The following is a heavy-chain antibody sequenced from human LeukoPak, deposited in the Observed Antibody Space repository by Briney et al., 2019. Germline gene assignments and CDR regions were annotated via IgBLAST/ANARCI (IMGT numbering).Heavy chain of an antibody. V-gene: IGHV4-59*01. Sequence: SETLSLTCTVSGGSISSYYWSWIRQPPGKGLEWIGYIYYSGSTNYNPSLKSRVTISVDTSKNQFSLKLSSVTAADTAVYYCARDLTSDAFDIWGQGTMVTVSS. CDR3: ARDLTSDAFDI. CDR2: IYYSGST. J-gene: IGHJ3*02. CDR1: GGSISSYY. D-gene: IGHD6-6*01.